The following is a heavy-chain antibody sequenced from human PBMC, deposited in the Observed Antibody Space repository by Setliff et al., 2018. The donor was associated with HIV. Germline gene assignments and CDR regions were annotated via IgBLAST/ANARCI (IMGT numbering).Heavy chain of an antibody. J-gene: IGHJ4*02. V-gene: IGHV4-4*07. Sequence: SETLSLTWLVSGGSISSYYWSWIRQSAGKGLEWIGRIYSSGSTKYNPSLKSRVTMSVNTAKNQFFLMLSSVTAADTAVYYCARSMRGYCSDTSCRTFDHWGQGTLVTVSS. D-gene: IGHD2-2*01. CDR1: GGSISSYY. CDR2: IYSSGST. CDR3: ARSMRGYCSDTSCRTFDH.